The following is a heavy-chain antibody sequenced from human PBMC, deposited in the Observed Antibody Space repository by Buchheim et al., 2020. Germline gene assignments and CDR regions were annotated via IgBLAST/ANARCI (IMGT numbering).Heavy chain of an antibody. V-gene: IGHV4-34*01. D-gene: IGHD2-15*01. CDR3: ASRTIPVVAATPWFDP. Sequence: QVQLQQWGAGLLKPSETLSLTCAVYGGSFSGYYWSWIRQPPGKGLEWIGEINHSGSTNYNPSLKSRVTISVDTSKNQFSLKLSSVTAADTSVYYCASRTIPVVAATPWFDPWGQGIL. J-gene: IGHJ5*02. CDR2: INHSGST. CDR1: GGSFSGYY.